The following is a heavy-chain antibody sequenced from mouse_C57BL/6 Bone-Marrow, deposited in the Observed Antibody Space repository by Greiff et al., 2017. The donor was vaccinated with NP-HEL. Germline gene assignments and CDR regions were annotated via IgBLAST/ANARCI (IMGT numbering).Heavy chain of an antibody. D-gene: IGHD1-1*01. CDR2: IDPEDGET. V-gene: IGHV14-2*01. CDR3: AVYGSSPPFDY. Sequence: VQLQQPGAELVKPGASGKLPGTAPGSNIKDYYMHWVKQRTEQGLEWMGRIDPEDGETKYAPKFQGKATITADTSSNTAYLQLSSLTSEDTAVYYCAVYGSSPPFDYWGQGTTLTVSS. J-gene: IGHJ2*01. CDR1: GSNIKDYY.